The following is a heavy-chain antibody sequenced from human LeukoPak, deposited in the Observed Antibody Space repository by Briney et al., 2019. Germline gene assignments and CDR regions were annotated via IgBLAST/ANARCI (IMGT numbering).Heavy chain of an antibody. CDR2: IYPSGST. D-gene: IGHD3-22*01. V-gene: IGHV4-4*07. CDR1: GGSISSYY. J-gene: IGHJ3*02. CDR3: ARIREYYYDSSGYYHSYAFDI. Sequence: SETLSLTCTVSGGSISSYYWSWIRQPAGKGLGWIGRIYPSGSTNYNPPLKSRVTMSVDTSKNQFSLKLSSVTAADTAVYYCARIREYYYDSSGYYHSYAFDIWGRGTMVTVSS.